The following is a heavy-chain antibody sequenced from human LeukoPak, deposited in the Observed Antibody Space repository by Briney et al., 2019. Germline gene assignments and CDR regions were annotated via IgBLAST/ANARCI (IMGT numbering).Heavy chain of an antibody. J-gene: IGHJ4*02. CDR2: ISYDGSNK. CDR3: AKEKQWLVYYFDY. D-gene: IGHD6-19*01. CDR1: GFTLSSYG. V-gene: IGHV3-30*18. Sequence: PGRSLRLSCAASGFTLSSYGMHWVRQAPGKGLEWVAVISYDGSNKYYADSVKGRFTISRDNSKNTLYLQMNSLRAEDTAVYYCAKEKQWLVYYFDYWGQGTLVTVSS.